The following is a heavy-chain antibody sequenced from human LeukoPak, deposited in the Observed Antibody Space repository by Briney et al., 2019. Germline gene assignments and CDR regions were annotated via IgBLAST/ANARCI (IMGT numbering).Heavy chain of an antibody. Sequence: SETLSLTCTVSGGSISSYYWSWIRQPPGKGLEWIGYIYYSGITNYNPSLKSRVTISLDTSKNQFSLKLSSVTAADTAVHYCARDRGHYDSSGYLFDYWGQGTLVTVSS. CDR1: GGSISSYY. J-gene: IGHJ4*02. D-gene: IGHD3-22*01. V-gene: IGHV4-59*12. CDR3: ARDRGHYDSSGYLFDY. CDR2: IYYSGIT.